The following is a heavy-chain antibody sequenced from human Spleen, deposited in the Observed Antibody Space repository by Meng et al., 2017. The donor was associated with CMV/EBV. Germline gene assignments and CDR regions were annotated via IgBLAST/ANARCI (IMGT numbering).Heavy chain of an antibody. CDR1: GYSFTVYY. CDR3: ARAMDILTGPDY. V-gene: IGHV1-2*02. Sequence: ASVKVSCKASGYSFTVYYMHWVRQAPGQGLEWMGWINPNSGGTSFAQKFQDRVAMTRNTSINTAYMELGRLRSDDTAVYYCARAMDILTGPDYWGQGTLVTVSS. J-gene: IGHJ4*02. D-gene: IGHD3-9*01. CDR2: INPNSGGT.